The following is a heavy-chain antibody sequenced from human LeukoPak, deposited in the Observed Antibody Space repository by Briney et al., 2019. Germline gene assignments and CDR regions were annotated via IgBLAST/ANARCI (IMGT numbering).Heavy chain of an antibody. J-gene: IGHJ4*02. CDR1: GFTFSSFA. CDR3: ARDYSNYGDYFDY. V-gene: IGHV3-30-3*01. D-gene: IGHD4-11*01. Sequence: PGGSLRLSCAASGFTFSSFAMHWVRQAPGKGLEWVAVISYDENNKYYADSVKGRFTISRDNSKNTLYLQMNSLRAEDTAVYYCARDYSNYGDYFDYWGQGTLVTVSS. CDR2: ISYDENNK.